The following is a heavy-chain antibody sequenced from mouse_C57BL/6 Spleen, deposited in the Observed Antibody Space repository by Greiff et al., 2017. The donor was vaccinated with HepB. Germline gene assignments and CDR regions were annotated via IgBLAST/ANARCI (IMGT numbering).Heavy chain of an antibody. CDR3: ATTVVAYYFDY. V-gene: IGHV1-20*01. J-gene: IGHJ2*01. CDR1: GYSFTGYF. D-gene: IGHD1-1*01. Sequence: VHVKQSGPELVKPGDSVKISCKASGYSFTGYFMNWVMQSHGKSLEWIGRINPYNGDTFYNQKFKGKATLTVDKSSSTAHMELRSLTSEDSAVYYCATTVVAYYFDYWGQGTTLTVSS. CDR2: INPYNGDT.